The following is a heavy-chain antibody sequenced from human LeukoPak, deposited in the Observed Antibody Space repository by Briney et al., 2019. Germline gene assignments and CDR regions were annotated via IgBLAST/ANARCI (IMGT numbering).Heavy chain of an antibody. V-gene: IGHV3-21*01. CDR2: ISDTGHTK. D-gene: IGHD3-10*01. CDR1: GFTFSSYT. CDR3: ARDMGGGAFDY. Sequence: GGSLRLSCAASGFTFSSYTMNWVRQAPGKGLEFVSSISDTGHTKYYADTVKGRFTISRDNAENSLYLQMNSLRAEDTAVYYCARDMGGGAFDYWGQGTLVTVSS. J-gene: IGHJ4*02.